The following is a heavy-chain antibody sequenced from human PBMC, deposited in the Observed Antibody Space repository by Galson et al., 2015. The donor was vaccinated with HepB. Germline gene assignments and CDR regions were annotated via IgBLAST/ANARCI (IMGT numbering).Heavy chain of an antibody. D-gene: IGHD2-2*03. V-gene: IGHV1-69*13. J-gene: IGHJ4*02. Sequence: SVKVSCKASGGTFSSYAISWVRQAHGQGLEWMGGIIPIFGTANYAQKFQGRVTITADESTSTAYMEPSSLRSEDTAVYYCARGGVGIVVVPAAIDPFDYWGQGTLVTVSS. CDR2: IIPIFGTA. CDR1: GGTFSSYA. CDR3: ARGGVGIVVVPAAIDPFDY.